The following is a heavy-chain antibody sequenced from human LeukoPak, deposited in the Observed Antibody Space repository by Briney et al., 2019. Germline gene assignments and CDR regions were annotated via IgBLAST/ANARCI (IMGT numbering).Heavy chain of an antibody. D-gene: IGHD3-22*01. CDR2: IYHSGST. J-gene: IGHJ5*02. CDR1: GYSISSGYY. Sequence: SETLSLTCTVSGYSISSGYYWGWIRQPPGKGLEWIGSIYHSGSTYYNPSLKSRVTISVDTSKNQFSLKLSSVTAADTAVYYCASQVVVITTKLVRNWFDPWGQGTLVTVSS. CDR3: ASQVVVITTKLVRNWFDP. V-gene: IGHV4-38-2*02.